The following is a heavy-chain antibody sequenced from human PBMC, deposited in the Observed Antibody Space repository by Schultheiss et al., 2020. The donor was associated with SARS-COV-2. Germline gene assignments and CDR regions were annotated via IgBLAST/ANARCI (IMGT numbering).Heavy chain of an antibody. CDR1: GFTFDDYA. CDR3: TTDQDSSLYYYGMDV. J-gene: IGHJ6*02. D-gene: IGHD6-6*01. Sequence: GGSLRLSCAASGFTFDDYAMHWVRQAPGKGLEWVGRIKSKTDGGTTDYAAPVKGRFTISRDDSKNTLYLQMNSLKTEDTAVYYCTTDQDSSLYYYGMDVWGQGTTVTVSS. CDR2: IKSKTDGGTT. V-gene: IGHV3-15*07.